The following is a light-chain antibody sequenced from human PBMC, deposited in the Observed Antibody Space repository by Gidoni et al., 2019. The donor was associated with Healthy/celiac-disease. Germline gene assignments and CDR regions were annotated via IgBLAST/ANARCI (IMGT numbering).Light chain of an antibody. V-gene: IGLV2-14*01. CDR2: EVS. Sequence: QSALTQPASMSGSLGQSITISCTGTSSDVGGYHYVSWYQQHPGKAPKLMIYEVSNRPSGVSNRFSGSKSGNTASLTISGLQAEDEADYYCSSYTSSSTLLVVFGGGTKLTVL. CDR1: SSDVGGYHY. CDR3: SSYTSSSTLLVV. J-gene: IGLJ2*01.